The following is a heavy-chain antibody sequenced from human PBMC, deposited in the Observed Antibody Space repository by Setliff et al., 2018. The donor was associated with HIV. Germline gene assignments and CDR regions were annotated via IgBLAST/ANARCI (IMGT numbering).Heavy chain of an antibody. D-gene: IGHD2-2*01. CDR2: IGSYSGYT. V-gene: IGHV1-18*01. J-gene: IGHJ5*02. CDR3: VRGHCNSDKCWYTWFDP. Sequence: ASVKVSCKASTYTLINYGVSWVRQAPGQGLEWMGWIGSYSGYTIYAQKFQDRLTMTTDTSTTTASMELRNLGSDDTAVYYCVRGHCNSDKCWYTWFDPWGQGTLVTVSS. CDR1: TYTLINYG.